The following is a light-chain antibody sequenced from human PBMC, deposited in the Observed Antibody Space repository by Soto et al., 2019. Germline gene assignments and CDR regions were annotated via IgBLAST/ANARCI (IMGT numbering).Light chain of an antibody. Sequence: DIVMTQSPLSLPVTPGEPASISCRSSQSLLHSNGYNYLNWYLQKPGQSPQVLLYLSSNRASGVPDRFSGSGSGTDFTLKISRVEAEDVGLYYCMQALQTPWTFGQGTKVEIK. CDR2: LSS. CDR1: QSLLHSNGYNY. CDR3: MQALQTPWT. J-gene: IGKJ1*01. V-gene: IGKV2-28*01.